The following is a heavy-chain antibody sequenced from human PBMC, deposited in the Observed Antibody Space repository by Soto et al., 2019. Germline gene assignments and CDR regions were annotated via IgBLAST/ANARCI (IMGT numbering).Heavy chain of an antibody. CDR2: IIPIFGTA. CDR3: AIRNVVVTGPFDY. D-gene: IGHD2-21*02. Sequence: GASVKVSCKASGDTFSSYAISWVRQAPGQGLEWMGGIIPIFGTANYAQKFQGRVTITADESTSTAYMELSSLRSEDTAVYYCAIRNVVVTGPFDYWGQGTLVTVSS. V-gene: IGHV1-69*13. J-gene: IGHJ4*02. CDR1: GDTFSSYA.